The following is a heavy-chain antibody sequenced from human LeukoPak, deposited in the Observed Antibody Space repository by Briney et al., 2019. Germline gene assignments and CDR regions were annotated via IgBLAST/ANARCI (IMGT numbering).Heavy chain of an antibody. CDR2: IYTSGST. CDR1: GGSISSYY. Sequence: PSETLSLTCTVSGGSISSYYWSWIRQPAGKGLEWIGRIYTSGSTNYNPSLKSRVTMSVDTSKNQFSLKLSSVTAADTAVYYCARDERRGDCSSTSCYKAVYYYGMDVWGQGTTVTVSS. CDR3: ARDERRGDCSSTSCYKAVYYYGMDV. V-gene: IGHV4-4*07. J-gene: IGHJ6*02. D-gene: IGHD2-2*02.